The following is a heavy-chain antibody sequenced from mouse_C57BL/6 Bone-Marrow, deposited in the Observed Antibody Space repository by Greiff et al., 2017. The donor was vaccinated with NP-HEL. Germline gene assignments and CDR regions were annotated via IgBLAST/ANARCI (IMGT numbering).Heavy chain of an antibody. D-gene: IGHD2-5*01. CDR3: AREGYSNDWYFDV. CDR1: GYTFTSYW. CDR2: IHPNSGST. V-gene: IGHV1-64*01. Sequence: QVQLQQPGAELVKPGASVKLSCKASGYTFTSYWMHWVKQRPGQGLEWIGMIHPNSGSTNYNEKFKSKATLTVDNSSSTAYMQLSSLTSEDSAVYYGAREGYSNDWYFDVWGTGTTVTVSS. J-gene: IGHJ1*03.